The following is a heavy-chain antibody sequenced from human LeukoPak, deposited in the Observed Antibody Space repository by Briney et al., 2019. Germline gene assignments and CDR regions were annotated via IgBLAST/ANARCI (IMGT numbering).Heavy chain of an antibody. CDR1: GFPYSISA. J-gene: IGHJ1*01. Sequence: GGSLRLSCAFCGFPYSISAMTGVPQAPGKGLEWVSIIIGGGTSYYADSVKGRFTISTDNSKNTLYLQMNSLRAEHTVVYLCATSYQFRVQHWGQGTLVAVSS. CDR3: ATSYQFRVQH. D-gene: IGHD2-2*01. CDR2: IIGGGTS. V-gene: IGHV3-23*01.